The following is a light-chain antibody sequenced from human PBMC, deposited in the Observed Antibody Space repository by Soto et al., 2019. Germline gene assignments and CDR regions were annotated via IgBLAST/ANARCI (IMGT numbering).Light chain of an antibody. V-gene: IGKV3-20*01. J-gene: IGKJ2*01. CDR1: QSVTSNF. Sequence: EIVLTQSPGTLSLSPGERATLSCRASQSVTSNFLAWYQQKPGQAPRLLIYGASTRAAGVPDRFSGSGSGTDFTLTITRLEPEHFAVYYCHQYGRAPLLYTFGQGTKRGVK. CDR2: GAS. CDR3: HQYGRAPLLYT.